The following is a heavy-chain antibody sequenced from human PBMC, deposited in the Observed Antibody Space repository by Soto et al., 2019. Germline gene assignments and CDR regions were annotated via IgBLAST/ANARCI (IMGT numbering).Heavy chain of an antibody. CDR3: ARGISTPGIDF. V-gene: IGHV3-7*03. J-gene: IGHJ4*02. Sequence: GGSLRLSCAASGFTFSSYWMNWVRQAPGKGLEWVANINQDGSDKSYVDSVKGRFTTSRDNAKNSLYLQMNSLRAEDTAVYYCARGISTPGIDFWGQGTLVTVS. CDR1: GFTFSSYW. CDR2: INQDGSDK. D-gene: IGHD2-15*01.